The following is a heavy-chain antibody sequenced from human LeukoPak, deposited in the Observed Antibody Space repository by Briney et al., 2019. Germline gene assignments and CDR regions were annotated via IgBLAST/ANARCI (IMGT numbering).Heavy chain of an antibody. J-gene: IGHJ4*02. V-gene: IGHV3-33*06. D-gene: IGHD6-13*01. Sequence: GGSLRLSCAASGFPFSGYGMHWVRQAPGKGLEWVAVAYGDGSSQYYADSVKGRFSISRDNSKNTLYLQMNSLRAGDTAVYYCAKTRPLDSSSWSHGDYWGQGTLVTVSS. CDR1: GFPFSGYG. CDR2: AYGDGSSQ. CDR3: AKTRPLDSSSWSHGDY.